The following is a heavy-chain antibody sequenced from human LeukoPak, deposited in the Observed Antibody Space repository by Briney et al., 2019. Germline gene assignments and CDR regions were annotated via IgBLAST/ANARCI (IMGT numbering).Heavy chain of an antibody. CDR3: ATWIGSSSRDY. Sequence: GGSLRLSCAASGFTFSTYAMTWVRQAPGKGLEWVSGINSNGDEIYYADSVRGRFTISRDNSNNALYLQMDSLRAEDTAVYYCATWIGSSSRDYWGQGTLVTVSS. V-gene: IGHV3-23*01. D-gene: IGHD6-6*01. CDR1: GFTFSTYA. J-gene: IGHJ4*02. CDR2: INSNGDEI.